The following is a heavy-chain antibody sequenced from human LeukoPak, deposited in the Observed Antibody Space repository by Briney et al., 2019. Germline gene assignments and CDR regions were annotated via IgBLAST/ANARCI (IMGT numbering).Heavy chain of an antibody. J-gene: IGHJ4*02. Sequence: GASVKVSCKASGYTFTGYYMHWVRQAPGQGLEWMGRINPNSGGTNYAQKFQGRVTITRNTSISTAYMELSSLRSEDTAVYYCARRNYGDYLGDDYWGQGTLVTVSS. CDR2: INPNSGGT. CDR3: ARRNYGDYLGDDY. V-gene: IGHV1-2*06. D-gene: IGHD4-17*01. CDR1: GYTFTGYY.